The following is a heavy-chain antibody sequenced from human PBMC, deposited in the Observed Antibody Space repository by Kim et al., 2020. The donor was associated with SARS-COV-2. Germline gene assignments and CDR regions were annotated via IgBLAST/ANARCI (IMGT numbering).Heavy chain of an antibody. Sequence: GGSLRLSCAASGFTFSSYAMSWVRQAPGKGLEWVSAISGSGGSTYYADSVKGRFTISRDNSKNTLYLQMNSLRAEDTAIYYCAKDRRGYSGYDGGNWFDPWGRGTRVTASS. J-gene: IGHJ5*02. CDR2: ISGSGGST. V-gene: IGHV3-23*01. CDR1: GFTFSSYA. D-gene: IGHD5-12*01. CDR3: AKDRRGYSGYDGGNWFDP.